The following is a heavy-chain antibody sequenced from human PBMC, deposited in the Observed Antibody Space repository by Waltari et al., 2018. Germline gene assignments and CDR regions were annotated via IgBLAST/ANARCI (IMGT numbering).Heavy chain of an antibody. D-gene: IGHD6-13*01. CDR1: GYTFTDYY. Sequence: EVQLVQSGAEVKKPGATVKISCKASGYTFTDYYMHWVQQAPGKGLEWMGRVYPEDGETIYAEKFKGRVTITADTSTDTAYMELSSLRSEDTAVYYCATTLGSSWSLGAFDIWGQGTMVTVSS. J-gene: IGHJ3*02. CDR3: ATTLGSSWSLGAFDI. V-gene: IGHV1-69-2*01. CDR2: VYPEDGET.